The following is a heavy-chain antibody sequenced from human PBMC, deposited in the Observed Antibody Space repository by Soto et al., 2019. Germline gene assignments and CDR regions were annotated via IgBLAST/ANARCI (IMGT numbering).Heavy chain of an antibody. CDR3: ARTYSSSWPQNFDY. J-gene: IGHJ4*02. CDR2: IYYSGST. V-gene: IGHV4-59*01. Sequence: SETLSLTCTVSGGSISSYYWSWIRQPPGKGLEWIGYIYYSGSTNYNPSLKSRVTISVDTSKNQFSLKLSSVTAADTAVYYCARTYSSSWPQNFDYWGQGTLVTVSS. CDR1: GGSISSYY. D-gene: IGHD6-13*01.